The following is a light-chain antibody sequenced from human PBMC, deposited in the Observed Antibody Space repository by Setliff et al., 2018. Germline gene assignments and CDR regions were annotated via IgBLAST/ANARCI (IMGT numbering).Light chain of an antibody. CDR1: SSDVGGYNY. V-gene: IGLV2-11*01. CDR3: CSYAGSYTFYV. Sequence: ALTQPRSVSGSPGQSVTISCTGTSSDVGGYNYVSWYQQHPGKAPKLMIYEVSKRPSGVPDRFSGSKSGNTASLIISGLQAEDEADYYCCSYAGSYTFYVFGTGTKVTVL. J-gene: IGLJ1*01. CDR2: EVS.